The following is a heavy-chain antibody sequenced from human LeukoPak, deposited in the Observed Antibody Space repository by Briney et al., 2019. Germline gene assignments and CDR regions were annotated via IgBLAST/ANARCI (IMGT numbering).Heavy chain of an antibody. CDR3: ARWYCSRGTCYYLDY. CDR1: GGSISSGGYY. CDR2: IYYSGST. J-gene: IGHJ4*02. Sequence: SQTLSLTCTVSGGSISSGGYYWSWIRQHPGKGLEWIGYIYYSGSTYYNPSLKSRVTISVDTSKNQFSLKLSSVTAADTAVYFCARWYCSRGTCYYLDYWGQGTLVTVSS. D-gene: IGHD2-2*01. V-gene: IGHV4-31*03.